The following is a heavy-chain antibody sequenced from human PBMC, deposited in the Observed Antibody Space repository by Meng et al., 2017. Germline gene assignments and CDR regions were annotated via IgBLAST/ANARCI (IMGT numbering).Heavy chain of an antibody. CDR1: GFTFGYYW. V-gene: IGHV3-7*01. CDR3: ARDTTWHNFDS. J-gene: IGHJ4*02. Sequence: GGSLRLSCTASGFTFGYYWMTWVRQAPGKGLEWVANVGGDGSDPYYVDSVKGRFTISRDNARNSLYLQMDSLRADDTAVYYFARDTTWHNFDSWGQGTLVTVSS. CDR2: VGGDGSDP. D-gene: IGHD1-1*01.